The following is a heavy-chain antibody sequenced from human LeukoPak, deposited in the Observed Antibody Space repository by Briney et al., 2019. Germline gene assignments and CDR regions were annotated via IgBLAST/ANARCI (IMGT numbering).Heavy chain of an antibody. J-gene: IGHJ4*02. CDR1: GFTVSSNY. D-gene: IGHD2-15*01. Sequence: GGSLRLSCAASGFTVSSNYMSWVRQAPGNGLEWVSAISGSGGRTYYADSGKGRFTISRDNSKNTLYLQMNSLRAGDTGVYYCAKVPGYCSGGSCYRYWGRGTLVTVSS. CDR2: ISGSGGRT. CDR3: AKVPGYCSGGSCYRY. V-gene: IGHV3-23*01.